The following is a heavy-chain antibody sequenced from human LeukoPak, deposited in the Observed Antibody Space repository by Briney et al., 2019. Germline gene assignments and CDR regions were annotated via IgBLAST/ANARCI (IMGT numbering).Heavy chain of an antibody. J-gene: IGHJ4*02. V-gene: IGHV4-34*01. D-gene: IGHD3-10*01. CDR2: INHSGCT. CDR3: ARMRHYYGSGSYFRRTDNEFDY. Sequence: SWIRQPPGKGLEWIGEINHSGCTNYNPSLKSRVTISVDTSKNQFSLKLSSVTAADTAVYYCARMRHYYGSGSYFRRTDNEFDYWGQGTLVTVSS.